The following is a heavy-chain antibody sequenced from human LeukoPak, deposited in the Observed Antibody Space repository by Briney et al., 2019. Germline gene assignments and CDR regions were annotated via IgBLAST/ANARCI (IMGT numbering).Heavy chain of an antibody. J-gene: IGHJ4*02. Sequence: ASVKVSCKASGGTFSSYAISWVRQAPGQGLEWMGGIIPIFGTANYAQKFQGRVTITTDESTSTAYMELSSLRSEDTAVYYCTRETSSRYFDYWGQGTLVTVSS. CDR3: TRETSSRYFDY. CDR1: GGTFSSYA. V-gene: IGHV1-69*05. CDR2: IIPIFGTA.